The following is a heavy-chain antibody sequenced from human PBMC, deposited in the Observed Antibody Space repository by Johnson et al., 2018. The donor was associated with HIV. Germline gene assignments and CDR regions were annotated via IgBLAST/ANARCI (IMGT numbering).Heavy chain of an antibody. J-gene: IGHJ3*02. Sequence: VQLVESGGGVVQPGRSLRLSCTASGFTFSDYGMHWVRQAPGKGLEWVSGINWNGVSTGYADSMKGRFTISRDNARNSLYLQMNSLRAEDTALYFCARGKGAAAGLDAFDIWGQGIMVTVSS. CDR3: ARGKGAAAGLDAFDI. CDR2: INWNGVST. V-gene: IGHV3-20*04. D-gene: IGHD6-13*01. CDR1: GFTFSDYG.